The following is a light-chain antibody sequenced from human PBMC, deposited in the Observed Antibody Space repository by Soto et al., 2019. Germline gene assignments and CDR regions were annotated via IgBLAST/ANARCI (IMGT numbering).Light chain of an antibody. CDR3: QSYGNSRSGSWV. CDR1: SSNIGAGYD. J-gene: IGLJ3*02. CDR2: GNS. V-gene: IGLV1-40*01. Sequence: QSVLTQPPSVSGAPGQRVTISCTGSSSNIGAGYDVHWYQQLPGTAPKLLIYGNSNRPSGVPDRFSGAKSGTSASLAIIGLQAEEEAHDYCQSYGNSRSGSWVFGGGTQLTVL.